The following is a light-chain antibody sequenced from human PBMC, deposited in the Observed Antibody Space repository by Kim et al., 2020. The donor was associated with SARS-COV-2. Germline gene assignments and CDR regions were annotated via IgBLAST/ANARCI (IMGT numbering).Light chain of an antibody. J-gene: IGKJ1*01. CDR2: AAS. CDR3: QQLNSYPWT. CDR1: QGISSY. Sequence: ASVGDRVTINSRASQGISSYLAWYQQKPGKAPKLLIYAASTLQSGVPSRFSGSGSGTDFTLTISSLQPEDFATYYCQQLNSYPWTFGQGTKVDIK. V-gene: IGKV1-9*01.